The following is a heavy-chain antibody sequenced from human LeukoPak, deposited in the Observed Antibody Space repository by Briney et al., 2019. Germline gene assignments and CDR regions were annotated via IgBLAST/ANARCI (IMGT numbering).Heavy chain of an antibody. CDR2: IYTSGST. Sequence: PSQTLSLTCTVSGGSISSGSYYWSWIRQPAGKGLEWIGRIYTSGSTNYNPSLKSRVTISVDTSKNQFSLKLSSVTAADTAVYYCARAPGYSYGYWYFDLWGRGTLVTVSS. D-gene: IGHD5-18*01. J-gene: IGHJ2*01. CDR1: GGSISSGSYY. V-gene: IGHV4-61*02. CDR3: ARAPGYSYGYWYFDL.